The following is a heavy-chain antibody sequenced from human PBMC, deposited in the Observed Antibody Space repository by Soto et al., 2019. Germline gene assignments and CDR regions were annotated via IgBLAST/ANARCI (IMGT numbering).Heavy chain of an antibody. CDR2: ILYDGSTE. J-gene: IGHJ5*02. D-gene: IGHD6-6*01. V-gene: IGHV3-30-3*01. CDR1: VFTFSTYA. Sequence: GGSLRLSCAASVFTFSTYAMNWVRQAPGKGLEWVAVILYDGSTEHYADSVKGRFTVSRDNSKSTVYLQMNSLTPEDTAVYYCAREASVAALNWFDPWGQGTLVTVSS. CDR3: AREASVAALNWFDP.